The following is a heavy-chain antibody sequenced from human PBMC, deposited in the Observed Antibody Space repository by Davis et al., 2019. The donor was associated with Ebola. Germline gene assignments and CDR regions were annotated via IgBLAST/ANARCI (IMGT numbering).Heavy chain of an antibody. J-gene: IGHJ3*02. CDR3: ARHVTAVAVPFDI. D-gene: IGHD5-18*01. CDR1: GYSFTDYW. Sequence: GESLKISCQASGYSFTDYWIAWVSQMHGKGLECMGIIYPGDSDARYSPSFQGQVTFSVDKSTSTAYLQWSSLKASDTAKYSCARHVTAVAVPFDIWGQGTMVTVSS. CDR2: IYPGDSDA. V-gene: IGHV5-51*01.